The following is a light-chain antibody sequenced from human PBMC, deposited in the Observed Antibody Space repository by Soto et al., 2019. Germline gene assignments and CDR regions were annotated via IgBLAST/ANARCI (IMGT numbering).Light chain of an antibody. J-gene: IGKJ5*01. V-gene: IGKV1-33*01. Sequence: IQMTQAPCSRSASVGDRVSITCQAGQGIKNYLNWYXRKPGKAPXXXIYEAPNLDTGVQSRFTGSGSGTDFTFTITSLQSDDVATYYCQQYASLPITFGQGTRLEIK. CDR2: EAP. CDR1: QGIKNY. CDR3: QQYASLPIT.